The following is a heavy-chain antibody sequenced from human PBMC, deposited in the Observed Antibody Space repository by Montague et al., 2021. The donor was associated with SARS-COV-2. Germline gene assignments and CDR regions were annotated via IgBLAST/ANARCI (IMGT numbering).Heavy chain of an antibody. J-gene: IGHJ4*02. V-gene: IGHV4-59*08. D-gene: IGHD3-3*01. CDR1: GGSISSYY. Sequence: SETLSLTCTVSGGSISSYYWSWIRQPPGKGLEWIGYIYYSGSTNYNPSLKSRVTISVDTSKNQFSLKLRSVTAADTAMYYCATLPSSITIFGVVQGYYFDDWGQGTLVTVSS. CDR2: IYYSGST. CDR3: ATLPSSITIFGVVQGYYFDD.